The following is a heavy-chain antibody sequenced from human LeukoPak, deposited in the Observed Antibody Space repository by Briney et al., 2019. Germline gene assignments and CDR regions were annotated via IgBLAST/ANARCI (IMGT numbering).Heavy chain of an antibody. D-gene: IGHD2-2*02. CDR2: ITNDGSST. Sequence: PGGSLRLSCAASGLTFSSHWMHWVRQAPGKGLVWVSRITNDGSSTTYADSVKGRFTISRDNAKNTLYLQMNSLRAEDTTVYYCAKDAYCSSTSCYIFSYYYYGMDVWGQGTTVTVSS. V-gene: IGHV3-74*01. J-gene: IGHJ6*02. CDR1: GLTFSSHW. CDR3: AKDAYCSSTSCYIFSYYYYGMDV.